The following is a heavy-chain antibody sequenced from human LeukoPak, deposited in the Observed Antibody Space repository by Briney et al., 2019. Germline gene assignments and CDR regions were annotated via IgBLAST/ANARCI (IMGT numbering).Heavy chain of an antibody. CDR2: IKSKTDGGTT. D-gene: IGHD3-3*01. J-gene: IGHJ4*02. V-gene: IGHV3-15*01. Sequence: GGSLRLSCAASGFTFSNAWMSWVRQAPGKGLEWVGRIKSKTDGGTTDYAAPVKGRFTISRDDSKNTLYLQMNSLKTEDTAVYYCTTDPDPKDDFWSGYYLDYWGQGTLVTVSS. CDR3: TTDPDPKDDFWSGYYLDY. CDR1: GFTFSNAW.